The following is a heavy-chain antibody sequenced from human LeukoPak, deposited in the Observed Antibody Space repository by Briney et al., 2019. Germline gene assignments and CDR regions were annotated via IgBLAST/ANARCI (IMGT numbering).Heavy chain of an antibody. CDR3: ARSPHYSGSYWSY. D-gene: IGHD3-10*01. Sequence: SETLSLTCTVSGVSISSSNSYWGWIRQSPGKGLEWIGYMYYSGNTNYNPSLKSRVTISIDTSKNQFSLKVSSVTAADTAVYYCARSPHYSGSYWSYWGQGTLVSVSS. CDR2: MYYSGNT. CDR1: GVSISSSNSY. V-gene: IGHV4-61*05. J-gene: IGHJ4*02.